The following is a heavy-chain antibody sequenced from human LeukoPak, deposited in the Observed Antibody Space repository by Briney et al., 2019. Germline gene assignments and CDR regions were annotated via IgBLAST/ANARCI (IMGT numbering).Heavy chain of an antibody. CDR3: ARDNVGLTAASDY. CDR2: IKQDGSEK. CDR1: GGSISSSIYY. V-gene: IGHV3-7*01. Sequence: ETLSLTCIVSGGSISSSIYYWAWVRQPPGKGLEWVANIKQDGSEKYYVDSVKGRFTISRDNAKNSLYLQMNSLRAEDTAVYYCARDNVGLTAASDYWGQGTLVTVSS. D-gene: IGHD2-2*01. J-gene: IGHJ4*02.